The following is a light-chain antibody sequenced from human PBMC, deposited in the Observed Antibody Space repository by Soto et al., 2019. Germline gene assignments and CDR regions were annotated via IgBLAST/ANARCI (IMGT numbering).Light chain of an antibody. CDR3: SSYSSSTTHVV. J-gene: IGLJ2*01. CDR1: SSDVGDFNY. Sequence: QSALTQPASVSGSPGRSVTISCTGTSSDVGDFNYVSWYQHLPGRAPKLIIYDVTHRPSGISYRFSASKSGRTASLTISGPQAEDEADYYCSSYSSSTTHVVFGGGTELTVL. V-gene: IGLV2-14*03. CDR2: DVT.